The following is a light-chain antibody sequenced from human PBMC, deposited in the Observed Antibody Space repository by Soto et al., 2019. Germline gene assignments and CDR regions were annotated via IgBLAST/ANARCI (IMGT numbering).Light chain of an antibody. CDR1: TGAVTSGHY. J-gene: IGLJ2*01. CDR3: LLSYSGALSVV. Sequence: QTVVTQEHSLTVSPGGTVTLTCGSSTGAVTSGHYPYWFQQKPGQAPRTLMYDTSNKHSWTPARFSGSLLGGKAALTLSGAQPEDEAEYYCLLSYSGALSVVFGGGTKLTVL. V-gene: IGLV7-46*01. CDR2: DTS.